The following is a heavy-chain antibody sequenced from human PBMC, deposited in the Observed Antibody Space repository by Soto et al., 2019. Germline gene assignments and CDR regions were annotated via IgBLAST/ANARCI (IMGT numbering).Heavy chain of an antibody. CDR1: GFTFSSYS. CDR3: ARDLPAVAGVGGPDY. J-gene: IGHJ4*02. V-gene: IGHV3-21*01. D-gene: IGHD6-19*01. Sequence: GGSLRLSCAASGFTFSSYSMNWVRQAPGKGLEWVSSISSSSSNIYYADSVKGRFTISRDNAKNSLYLQMNSLRAEDTAVYYCARDLPAVAGVGGPDYWGQGTLVTVSS. CDR2: ISSSSSNI.